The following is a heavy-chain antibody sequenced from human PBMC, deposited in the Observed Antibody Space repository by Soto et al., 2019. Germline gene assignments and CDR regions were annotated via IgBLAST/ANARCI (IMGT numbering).Heavy chain of an antibody. CDR1: GFTFSSYW. CDR2: IKQDGSEK. J-gene: IGHJ6*02. Sequence: HPGGSLRLSCAASGFTFSSYWMSWVRQAPGKGLEWVANIKQDGSEKYYVDSVKGRFTISRDNAKNSLYLQMNSLRAEDTAVYYCARDTYYDFWSGYLTYYYYYYGMDVWGQGTTVTVSS. CDR3: ARDTYYDFWSGYLTYYYYYYGMDV. V-gene: IGHV3-7*03. D-gene: IGHD3-3*01.